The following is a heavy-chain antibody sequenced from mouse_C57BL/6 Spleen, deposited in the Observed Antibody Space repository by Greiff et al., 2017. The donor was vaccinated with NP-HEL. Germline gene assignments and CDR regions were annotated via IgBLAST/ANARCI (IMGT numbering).Heavy chain of an antibody. CDR3: TRDSDYSNFNMDY. Sequence: DVKLVESGEGLVKPGGSLKLSCAASGFTFSSYAMSWVRQTPEKRLEWVAYISSGGDYIYYADTVKGRFTISRDNARNTLYLQMSSLKSEDTAMYYCTRDSDYSNFNMDYWGQGTSVTVSS. V-gene: IGHV5-9-1*02. D-gene: IGHD2-5*01. J-gene: IGHJ4*01. CDR2: ISSGGDYI. CDR1: GFTFSSYA.